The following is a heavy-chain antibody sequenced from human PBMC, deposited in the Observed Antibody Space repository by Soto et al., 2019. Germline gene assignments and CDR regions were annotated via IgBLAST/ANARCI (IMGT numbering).Heavy chain of an antibody. Sequence: SETLSHPCSVSGGYVSNPSCFWVCNRRAPGKGPEWIGNIFYNGRTDYNPSLQSRVTISVDTSKNQFSLKLGSVTAADTAIYYCARGAMSADDQWYWFDPWGHGTLVTVSS. J-gene: IGHJ5*02. D-gene: IGHD5-12*01. CDR1: GGYVSNPSCF. CDR3: ARGAMSADDQWYWFDP. CDR2: IFYNGRT. V-gene: IGHV4-39*01.